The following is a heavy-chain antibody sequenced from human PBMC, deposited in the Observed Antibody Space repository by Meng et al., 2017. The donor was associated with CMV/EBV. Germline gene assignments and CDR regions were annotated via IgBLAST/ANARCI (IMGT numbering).Heavy chain of an antibody. CDR1: GYTFTSYD. D-gene: IGHD2-2*01. Sequence: ASVKVSCKASGYTFTSYDINWVRQATGQGLEWMGWMNPNSGNTGYAQKFQGRATITRNTSISTAYMELSSLRSEDTAVYYCARGRLFCSSTSCRNGGIGYWGQGTLVTVSS. V-gene: IGHV1-8*03. CDR2: MNPNSGNT. CDR3: ARGRLFCSSTSCRNGGIGY. J-gene: IGHJ4*02.